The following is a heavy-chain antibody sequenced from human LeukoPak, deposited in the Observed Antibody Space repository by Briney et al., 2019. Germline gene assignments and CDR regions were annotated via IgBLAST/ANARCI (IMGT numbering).Heavy chain of an antibody. CDR3: ARQRGKMRYFDFVALDY. V-gene: IGHV4-39*01. D-gene: IGHD3-9*01. CDR2: IYSGGST. J-gene: IGHJ4*02. Sequence: SETLSLTCTVSGGSMSSGSSYWGWIRQPPGKGLEWIGTIYSGGSTYYNSSLKSRVTISIDTSNNQFFLKLNSVTAADTAVYYCARQRGKMRYFDFVALDYWGQGTLVTVSS. CDR1: GGSMSSGSSY.